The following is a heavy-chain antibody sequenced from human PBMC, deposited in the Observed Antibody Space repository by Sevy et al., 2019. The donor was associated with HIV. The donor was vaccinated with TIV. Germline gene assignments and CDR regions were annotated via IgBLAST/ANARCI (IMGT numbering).Heavy chain of an antibody. CDR2: LSFGCGKI. Sequence: GGSLRLSCAVSGFNFNIYSMSWVRQAPGKGLEWVSTLSFGCGKINYADSVKGRFIISRDDSKNTLYLQMNRPRAEDTDVYFCAREGCTRPHDYWGQGTLVTVSS. D-gene: IGHD2-8*01. CDR1: GFNFNIYS. CDR3: AREGCTRPHDY. J-gene: IGHJ4*02. V-gene: IGHV3-23*01.